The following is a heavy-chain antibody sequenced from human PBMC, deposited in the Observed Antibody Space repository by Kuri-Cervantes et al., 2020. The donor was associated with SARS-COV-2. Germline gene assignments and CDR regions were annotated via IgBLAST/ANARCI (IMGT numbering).Heavy chain of an antibody. Sequence: GESLKISCAASGFTFSSYWMHWVRQAPGKGLVWVSRINSDGSSTSYADSVKGRFTFSRDNSKNTLYLQMNSLTADDTAVYYCAKEGLGHCSTTSCYPDSWGQGTLVTVSS. V-gene: IGHV3-74*01. CDR3: AKEGLGHCSTTSCYPDS. CDR2: INSDGSST. J-gene: IGHJ5*01. CDR1: GFTFSSYW. D-gene: IGHD2-2*03.